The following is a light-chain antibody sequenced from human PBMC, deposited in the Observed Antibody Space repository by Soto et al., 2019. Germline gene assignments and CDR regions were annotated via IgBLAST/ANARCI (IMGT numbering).Light chain of an antibody. V-gene: IGLV2-14*01. Sequence: QSVLTQPASVSGSPRRSITISCTGTSSDVGGYNYVSWYQQHPGKAPKLMIYEVSNRPSGVSNRFSGSKSGNTASLTISGLQAEDEADYYCSSYTSSSTYVFGTGTKLTVL. J-gene: IGLJ1*01. CDR1: SSDVGGYNY. CDR2: EVS. CDR3: SSYTSSSTYV.